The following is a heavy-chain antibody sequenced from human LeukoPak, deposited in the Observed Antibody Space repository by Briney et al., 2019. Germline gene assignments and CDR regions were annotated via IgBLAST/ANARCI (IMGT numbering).Heavy chain of an antibody. D-gene: IGHD3-22*01. CDR2: INHSGST. V-gene: IGHV4-34*01. Sequence: SETLSLTCAVYGGSFSSYYWSWIRQPPGKGLEWIGEINHSGSTNYNPSLKSRVTISVDASKNQFSLKLSSVTAADTAVYYCARLRTMTNYYYYYGMDVWGQGTTVIVSS. CDR1: GGSFSSYY. J-gene: IGHJ6*02. CDR3: ARLRTMTNYYYYYGMDV.